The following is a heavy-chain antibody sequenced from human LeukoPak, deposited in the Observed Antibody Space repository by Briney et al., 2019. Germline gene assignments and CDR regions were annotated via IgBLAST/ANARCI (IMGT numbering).Heavy chain of an antibody. CDR3: AKAIPGEDYGPDY. Sequence: GGSLRLSCAASGFTFSRYGMHWVRQAPGKGLEWVAFIRYDGGNTYYADSVKGRFTISRDNSKNTLYLQMNSLRAEDTSLYYCAKAIPGEDYGPDYWGQGTLVTVSS. J-gene: IGHJ4*02. V-gene: IGHV3-30*02. D-gene: IGHD4-17*01. CDR2: IRYDGGNT. CDR1: GFTFSRYG.